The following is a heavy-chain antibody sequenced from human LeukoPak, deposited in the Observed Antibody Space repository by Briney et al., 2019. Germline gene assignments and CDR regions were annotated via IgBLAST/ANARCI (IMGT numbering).Heavy chain of an antibody. CDR3: ARGFQLPYLFDY. Sequence: SETLSLTCTVSGGSISSYYWSWIRQPPGKGLEWIGYICYSGSTNYNPSLKSRVTISVDTSKNQFSLKLSSVTAADTAVYYCARGFQLPYLFDYWGQGTLVTVSS. J-gene: IGHJ4*02. D-gene: IGHD4-23*01. CDR2: ICYSGST. CDR1: GGSISSYY. V-gene: IGHV4-59*01.